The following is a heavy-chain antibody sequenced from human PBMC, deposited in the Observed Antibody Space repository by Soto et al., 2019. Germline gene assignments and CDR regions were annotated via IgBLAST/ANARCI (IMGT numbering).Heavy chain of an antibody. V-gene: IGHV3-23*01. CDR1: LFTFSSYA. CDR2: ISGSGGST. Sequence: SLRLSCSASLFTFSSYAMSLVLQAPGKWLEWVSAISGSGGSTYYADSVKGRFTISRDNSKNTLYLQMNSLRAEDTAVYYCAKVLGGSPYWGQGTLVTVSS. CDR3: AKVLGGSPY. D-gene: IGHD3-3*02. J-gene: IGHJ4*02.